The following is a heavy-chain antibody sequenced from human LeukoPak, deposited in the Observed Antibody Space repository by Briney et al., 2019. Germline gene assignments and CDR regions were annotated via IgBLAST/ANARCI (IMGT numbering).Heavy chain of an antibody. V-gene: IGHV4-59*01. CDR1: GGSISSYY. J-gene: IGHJ6*02. CDR3: ARAPGYCSGGSCYYYGMDV. CDR2: IYYSGST. Sequence: SETLSLTCTVSGGSISSYYWSWIRQPPGKGLEWIGYIYYSGSTNYNPSLKSRVIISVDTSKNQFSLKLSSVTAADTAVYYCARAPGYCSGGSCYYYGMDVWGQGTTVTVSS. D-gene: IGHD2-15*01.